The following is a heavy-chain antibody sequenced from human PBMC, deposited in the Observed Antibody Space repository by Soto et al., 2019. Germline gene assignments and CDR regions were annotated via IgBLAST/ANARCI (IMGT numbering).Heavy chain of an antibody. CDR2: IIPILRMA. CDR1: GGTFTSYT. Sequence: QVQLVQSGAEVKMSGSSVKVSCTASGGTFTSYTFSWVRQVPGQGLEWMGRIIPILRMADFAQKFQGRVTVHADESTSTVFMKLSSLRSEGTAVFYCATSYGSGSAQFDYWGQGTLVTVS. J-gene: IGHJ4*02. D-gene: IGHD3-10*01. CDR3: ATSYGSGSAQFDY. V-gene: IGHV1-69*02.